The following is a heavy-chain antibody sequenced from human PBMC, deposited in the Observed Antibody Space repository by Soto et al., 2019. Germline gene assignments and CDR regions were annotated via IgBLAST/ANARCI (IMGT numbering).Heavy chain of an antibody. CDR1: GFTFSSYG. D-gene: IGHD3-16*01. CDR2: IWYDGSNK. Sequence: LRLSCAASGFTFSSYGMHWVRQAPGKGLEWVAVIWYDGSNKYYADSVKGRFTISRDNSKNTLYLQMNSLRAEDTAVYYCARMGYYYYGMDVWGQGTTVTVSS. V-gene: IGHV3-33*01. CDR3: ARMGYYYYGMDV. J-gene: IGHJ6*02.